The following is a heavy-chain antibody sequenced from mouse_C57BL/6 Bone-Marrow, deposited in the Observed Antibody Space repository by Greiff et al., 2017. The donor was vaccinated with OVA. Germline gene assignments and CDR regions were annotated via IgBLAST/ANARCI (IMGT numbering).Heavy chain of an antibody. CDR2: INPYNGGT. V-gene: IGHV1-19*01. J-gene: IGHJ2*01. Sequence: VQLQQSGPVLVKPGASVKMSCKASGYTFTDYYMDWVKQSHGKSLEWIGVINPYNGGTSYNQKFQGKAKLTVDKSSSTAYIERNSLTSEDSAVYYCARMTTVDYWGQGTTLTVSS. CDR1: GYTFTDYY. D-gene: IGHD1-1*01. CDR3: ARMTTVDY.